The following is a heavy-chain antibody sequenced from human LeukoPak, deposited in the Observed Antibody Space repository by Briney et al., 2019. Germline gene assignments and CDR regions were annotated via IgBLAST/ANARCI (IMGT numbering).Heavy chain of an antibody. D-gene: IGHD6-19*01. CDR3: ARRGRFSSGSNY. J-gene: IGHJ4*02. CDR1: GFTFSSYS. V-gene: IGHV3-21*01. CDR2: ISSNSSYI. Sequence: GGSLRLSCAASGFTFSSYSMNWVRQAPGKGLEWVSSISSNSSYIYYADSVKGRFTISRDNAKNSLYLQMNSLRAEDTAVYYCARRGRFSSGSNYWGQGTLVTVSS.